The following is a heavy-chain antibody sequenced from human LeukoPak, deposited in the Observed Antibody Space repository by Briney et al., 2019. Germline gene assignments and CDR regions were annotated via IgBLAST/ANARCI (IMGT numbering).Heavy chain of an antibody. Sequence: KPSETLSLTCAVSGASMSNYHWSWIRQPPGRGLEYIGYVYNSGSTFYNPSLKSRVTISAGTSRKQFSLKLTSVTATDTAVYYCARGTGGYRFDPWGQGILVTVSS. D-gene: IGHD5-18*01. CDR3: ARGTGGYRFDP. CDR2: VYNSGST. CDR1: GASMSNYH. V-gene: IGHV4-59*01. J-gene: IGHJ5*02.